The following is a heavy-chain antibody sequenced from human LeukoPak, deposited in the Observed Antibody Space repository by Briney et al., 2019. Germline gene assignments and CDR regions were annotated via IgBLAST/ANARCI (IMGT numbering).Heavy chain of an antibody. Sequence: GGSLRLSCAASGFTFDDYAMHWVRQAPGKGLEWVSGISWNSGSIGYADSVKGRFTISRDNAKNSLYLQMNSLRAEDTALYYCAKDKMGATPQFDYWGQGTLVTVSS. J-gene: IGHJ4*02. D-gene: IGHD1-26*01. CDR3: AKDKMGATPQFDY. CDR1: GFTFDDYA. V-gene: IGHV3-9*01. CDR2: ISWNSGSI.